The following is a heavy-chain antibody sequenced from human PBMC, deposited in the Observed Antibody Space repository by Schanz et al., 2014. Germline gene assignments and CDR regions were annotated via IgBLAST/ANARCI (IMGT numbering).Heavy chain of an antibody. CDR2: IRYNGINE. Sequence: QVQLVESGGGVVQPGGSLRLSCAASGFTFSNYGLHWVRQAPGKGLEWVAFIRYNGINEYYADSVKGRFTISGDNSKNTLYLQMNSLRAEDTAVYYCAKGQLLSYYFDYWGQGTLVTVSS. V-gene: IGHV3-30*02. J-gene: IGHJ4*02. D-gene: IGHD2-21*01. CDR1: GFTFSNYG. CDR3: AKGQLLSYYFDY.